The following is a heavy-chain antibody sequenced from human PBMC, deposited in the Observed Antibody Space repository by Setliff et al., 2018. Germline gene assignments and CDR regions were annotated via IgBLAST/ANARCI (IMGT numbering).Heavy chain of an antibody. CDR1: GFTFDDYA. Sequence: GGSLRLSCAASGFTFDDYAMHWVRQAPGKGLEWVSGISWNSGIVAYADSVKGRFTISRDNAKKSLYLQMNSLRAEDTAVYYCARDRRPFNWGGNDAFDIWGQGTLVTVSS. D-gene: IGHD7-27*01. CDR2: ISWNSGIV. V-gene: IGHV3-9*01. CDR3: ARDRRPFNWGGNDAFDI. J-gene: IGHJ3*02.